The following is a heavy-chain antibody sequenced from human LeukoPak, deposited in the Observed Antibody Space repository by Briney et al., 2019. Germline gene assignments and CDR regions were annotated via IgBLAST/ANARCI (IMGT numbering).Heavy chain of an antibody. CDR3: ARAVSGSYY. D-gene: IGHD1-26*01. CDR2: ITSTSSII. Sequence: GGSLRLPCAASGFTLSSYSMNWVRQAPGKGLEWVSYITSTSSIIYYADSVKGRFTISRDNAKNTLYLQMNSLRAEDTAVYYCARAVSGSYYWGQGTMVTVSS. J-gene: IGHJ3*01. V-gene: IGHV3-48*04. CDR1: GFTLSSYS.